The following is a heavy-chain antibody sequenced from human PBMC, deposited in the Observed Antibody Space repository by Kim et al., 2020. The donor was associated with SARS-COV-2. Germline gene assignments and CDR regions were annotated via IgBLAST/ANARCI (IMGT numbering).Heavy chain of an antibody. CDR2: GGST. D-gene: IGHD1-26*01. J-gene: IGHJ4*02. Sequence: GGSTYYADSVKGRFTISRDNSKNTLYLQMNSLRAEDTAVYYCATRGSSGYWGQGTLVTVSS. CDR3: ATRGSSGY. V-gene: IGHV3-23*01.